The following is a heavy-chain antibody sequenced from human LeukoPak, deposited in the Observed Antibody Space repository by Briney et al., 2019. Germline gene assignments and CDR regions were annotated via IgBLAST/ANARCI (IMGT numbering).Heavy chain of an antibody. CDR3: GRDEHSAYHYHYGMDV. D-gene: IGHD1-26*01. CDR1: GYTFTGYH. J-gene: IGHJ6*02. V-gene: IGHV1-2*02. Sequence: ASLKVSCKASGYTFTGYHLHWVRQAPGQGLEWMGWINPRNGATKYAQKFQGRVTMTRDTSIYTVYMELSWLRSDDTAVYYCGRDEHSAYHYHYGMDVWGQGTTVTVSS. CDR2: INPRNGAT.